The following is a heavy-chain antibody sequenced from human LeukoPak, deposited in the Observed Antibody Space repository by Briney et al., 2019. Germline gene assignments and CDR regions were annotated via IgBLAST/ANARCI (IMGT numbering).Heavy chain of an antibody. Sequence: PSETLSLTCSVSGGCISSTNYYWAWIRQPPGKGLDFVGTVYSGTTYYNPSLKSRVTLSVDSSRDQFSLVLNSVTAANAAVYYCARQNIAARHFDYWGQGTLVTVSS. D-gene: IGHD6-6*01. V-gene: IGHV4-39*01. CDR1: GGCISSTNYY. J-gene: IGHJ4*02. CDR3: ARQNIAARHFDY. CDR2: VYSGTT.